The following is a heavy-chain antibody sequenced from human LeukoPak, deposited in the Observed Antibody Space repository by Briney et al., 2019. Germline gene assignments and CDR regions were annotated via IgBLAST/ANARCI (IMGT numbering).Heavy chain of an antibody. Sequence: PGGSLRLSCAASGFTVSSNSMSWVRQAPGKGLEWVSLIYSGGTTYYADSVKGRFTISRDNSKNTLYLQMNSLRAEDTAMYYCATYCGGDCYSPHDAFDNWGQGTMVTVSS. CDR2: IYSGGTT. J-gene: IGHJ3*02. CDR1: GFTVSSNS. CDR3: ATYCGGDCYSPHDAFDN. V-gene: IGHV3-53*01. D-gene: IGHD2-21*02.